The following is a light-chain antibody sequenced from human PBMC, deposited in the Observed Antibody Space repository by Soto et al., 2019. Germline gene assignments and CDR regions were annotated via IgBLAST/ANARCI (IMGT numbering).Light chain of an antibody. V-gene: IGKV1-6*01. Sequence: AIQMTQSPSSLSASVGDRVTIICRPSQAIRNDLGWYQQKPGKAPNLLIFGASNLQAGVPVRFSASGSGTNFTLTISNLQPEDFASYYCLQDYTYPGTFGQGTRVDI. CDR3: LQDYTYPGT. J-gene: IGKJ1*01. CDR1: QAIRND. CDR2: GAS.